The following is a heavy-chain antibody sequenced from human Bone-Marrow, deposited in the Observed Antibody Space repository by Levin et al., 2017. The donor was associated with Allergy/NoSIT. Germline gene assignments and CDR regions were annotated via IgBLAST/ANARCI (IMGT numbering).Heavy chain of an antibody. CDR2: ISFDGSSK. D-gene: IGHD6-19*01. Sequence: PGGSLRLSCAASGFTFSNYGMHWVRQAPGKGLEWVALISFDGSSKYYSDSVKGRFTIFRDHSNNTLYLQMNSLRGEDTAVYYCAKDPRKGRLNSSAYYRDWGQGTLVTVSS. CDR1: GFTFSNYG. J-gene: IGHJ4*02. V-gene: IGHV3-30*18. CDR3: AKDPRKGRLNSSAYYRD.